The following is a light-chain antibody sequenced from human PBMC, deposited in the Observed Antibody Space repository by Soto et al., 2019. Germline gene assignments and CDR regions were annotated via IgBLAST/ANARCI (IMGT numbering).Light chain of an antibody. CDR2: AAS. J-gene: IGKJ5*01. Sequence: DIQMTQSPSSLSASVGDRVTITCRASQGISTYLAWYQQKPGKVPKLLIHAASTLQSGVPSRFSGSGSGTDFTLTISSLQPEDVATYYCQKYISAPLTFGQGTRLEIK. CDR3: QKYISAPLT. CDR1: QGISTY. V-gene: IGKV1-27*01.